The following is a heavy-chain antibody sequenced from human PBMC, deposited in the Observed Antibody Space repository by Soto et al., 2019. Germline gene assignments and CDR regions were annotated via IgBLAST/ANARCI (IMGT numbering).Heavy chain of an antibody. J-gene: IGHJ4*02. D-gene: IGHD6-13*01. Sequence: PSETLSLTCAVYGGSFSGYYWSWIRRPPGKGLEWIGEINHSGSTNYNPSLKSRVTISVDTSKNQFSLKLSSVTAADTAVYYCARGEEGGSLNWGQGTLVTVSS. CDR2: INHSGST. V-gene: IGHV4-34*01. CDR3: ARGEEGGSLN. CDR1: GGSFSGYY.